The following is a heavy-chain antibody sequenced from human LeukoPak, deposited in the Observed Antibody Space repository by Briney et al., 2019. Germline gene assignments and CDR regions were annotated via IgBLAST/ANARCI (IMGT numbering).Heavy chain of an antibody. J-gene: IGHJ5*02. CDR2: IYHSGST. CDR3: ARGAGPPRDGFDP. V-gene: IGHV4-38-2*01. CDR1: GYSISSGYF. D-gene: IGHD6-19*01. Sequence: PSETLSLTCAVSGYSISSGYFWGWIRQPPGKGLEWIGSIYHSGSTNYNPSLKSRVTISVDTSKNQFSLNLSSVTAADTAVYYCARGAGPPRDGFDPWGEGTLVTVSS.